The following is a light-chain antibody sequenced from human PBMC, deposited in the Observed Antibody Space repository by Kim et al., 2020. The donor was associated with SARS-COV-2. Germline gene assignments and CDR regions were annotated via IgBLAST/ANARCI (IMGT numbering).Light chain of an antibody. CDR2: YDS. V-gene: IGLV3-21*04. Sequence: GKTARVSCGRNSIGSKSVHWYQTKSGQAPLLVISYDSDRPSGIPERYSGSNSGNTAPLTISRVEAGDEADYYCQVWDSSSDHRVVFGGGTQLTVL. J-gene: IGLJ2*01. CDR3: QVWDSSSDHRVV. CDR1: SIGSKS.